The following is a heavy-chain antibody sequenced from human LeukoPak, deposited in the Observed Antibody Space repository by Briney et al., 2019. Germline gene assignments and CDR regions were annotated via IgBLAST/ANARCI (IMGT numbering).Heavy chain of an antibody. CDR1: GGSTSSAGYY. CDR3: ARERTYFGSGSYPDA. D-gene: IGHD3-10*01. CDR2: IYYSGLT. V-gene: IGHV4-31*03. Sequence: PSQTLSLTCTVSGGSTSSAGYYWSWIRQPPGKGLEWIGYIYYSGLTYYNPSLGSRVTVSLDTSRNQFSLKLTSVTAADTAVYYCARERTYFGSGSYPDAWGQGSLVTVSS. J-gene: IGHJ5*02.